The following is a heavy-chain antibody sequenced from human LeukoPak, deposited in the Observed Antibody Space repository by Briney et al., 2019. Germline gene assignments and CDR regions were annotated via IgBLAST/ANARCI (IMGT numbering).Heavy chain of an antibody. CDR3: AKAAIPYQLLYLLGY. Sequence: PGGSLRLSCAASGFTFSSYAMHWVRQAPGKGLEWVAVISYGGSNKYYADSVKGRFTISRDNSKNTLYLQMNSLRAEDTAVYYCAKAAIPYQLLYLLGYWGQGTLVTVSS. CDR2: ISYGGSNK. D-gene: IGHD2-2*02. CDR1: GFTFSSYA. V-gene: IGHV3-30-3*01. J-gene: IGHJ4*02.